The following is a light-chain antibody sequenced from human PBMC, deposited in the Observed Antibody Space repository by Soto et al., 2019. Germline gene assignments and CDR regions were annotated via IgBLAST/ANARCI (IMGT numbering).Light chain of an antibody. J-gene: IGKJ1*01. CDR1: QSVSNNY. V-gene: IGKV3-20*01. CDR3: QQYGSSGT. Sequence: EIVLTQSPGTLSLSPGKIATLSCRSSQSVSNNYLAWYQQKPGQAPTLLIYGASNRATGIPDRFSGSGSGTDFTLTISRLEPEDFAVYYCQQYGSSGTFGQGTKVAIK. CDR2: GAS.